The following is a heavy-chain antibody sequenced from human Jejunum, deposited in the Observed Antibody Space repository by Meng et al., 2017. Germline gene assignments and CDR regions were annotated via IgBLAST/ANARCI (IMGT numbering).Heavy chain of an antibody. J-gene: IGHJ4*02. CDR2: IYHSGDT. CDR1: GDSISGNNR. Sequence: QVQLQESGSGLVRPSGSPTLTCSVSGDSISGNNRWTWVRQPPGRGLEWIGEIYHSGDTNYNPSLTSPVTISVDKSKNQFTLRLNSVTAADTAIYYWARDWGCRDGYCFSGLLEFWGQGILVTVSS. V-gene: IGHV4-4*02. D-gene: IGHD2-15*01. CDR3: ARDWGCRDGYCFSGLLEF.